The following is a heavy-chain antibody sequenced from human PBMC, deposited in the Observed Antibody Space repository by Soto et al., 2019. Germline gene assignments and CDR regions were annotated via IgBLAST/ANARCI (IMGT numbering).Heavy chain of an antibody. CDR1: GDKFTTYW. J-gene: IGHJ3*02. CDR2: IYPGDSDT. V-gene: IGHV5-51*01. CDR3: ARPGYYDTSAYSDAFDI. Sequence: GESLKISCKDSGDKFTTYWIGWVRQMPGRGLEWMGIIYPGDSDTRYSPSFQGQVTISADKSINTAYLQWSSLKASDTAMYYCARPGYYDTSAYSDAFDIWGQGTMVTVSS. D-gene: IGHD3-22*01.